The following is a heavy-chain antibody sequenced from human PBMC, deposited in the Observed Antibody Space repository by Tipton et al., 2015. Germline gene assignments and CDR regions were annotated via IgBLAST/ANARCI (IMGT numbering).Heavy chain of an antibody. D-gene: IGHD4-23*01. Sequence: TLSLTCSVSSDSISKYYWSWIRQPPGKELEWIGYIQYSGSTNYNPSLKSRVTISVDTSKTQFSLKMSSVTASDTAVYYCARARGRHGGLFDSWGQGFLVPVSP. V-gene: IGHV4-59*01. CDR2: IQYSGST. CDR1: SDSISKYY. CDR3: ARARGRHGGLFDS. J-gene: IGHJ4*02.